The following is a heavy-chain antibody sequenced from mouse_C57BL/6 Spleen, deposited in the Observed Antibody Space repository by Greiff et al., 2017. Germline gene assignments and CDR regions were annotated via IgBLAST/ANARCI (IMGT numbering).Heavy chain of an antibody. V-gene: IGHV1-50*01. CDR3: ARATTVVAHFDY. D-gene: IGHD1-1*01. CDR1: GYTFTSYW. J-gene: IGHJ2*01. CDR2: IDPSDSYT. Sequence: QVQLQQPGAELVKPGASVKLSCKASGYTFTSYWMQWVKQRPGQGLEWIGEIDPSDSYTNYNQQFKGKATLTVDTSSSTAYMQLSSLTSEDSAVYYCARATTVVAHFDYWGQGTTLTVSS.